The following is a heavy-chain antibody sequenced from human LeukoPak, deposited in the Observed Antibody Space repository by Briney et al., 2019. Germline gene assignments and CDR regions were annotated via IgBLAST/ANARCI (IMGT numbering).Heavy chain of an antibody. Sequence: GGSLRLSCAASGFTFSSYWMSWVRQAPGKGLEWVANIIQDGGDKYYVDSVKGRFTISRDNAKNSLYLQMHSLRSEDTAVYYCARDTSTRTSDYWGQGTLVTVSA. CDR3: ARDTSTRTSDY. J-gene: IGHJ4*02. CDR1: GFTFSSYW. CDR2: IIQDGGDK. V-gene: IGHV3-7*01.